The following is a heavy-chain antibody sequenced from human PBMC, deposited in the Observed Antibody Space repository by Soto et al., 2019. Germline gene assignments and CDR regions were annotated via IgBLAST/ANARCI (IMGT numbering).Heavy chain of an antibody. J-gene: IGHJ4*02. D-gene: IGHD4-4*01. Sequence: ASVKVSCKASGGTFSSYAISWVRQAPGQGLEWMGGIIPIFGIANYAQKFQGRVTITADKSTSTAYMELSSLRSEDTAVYYCARMRGSPPRDYSNYYWGQGTLVTVSS. CDR3: ARMRGSPPRDYSNYY. CDR1: GGTFSSYA. CDR2: IIPIFGIA. V-gene: IGHV1-69*10.